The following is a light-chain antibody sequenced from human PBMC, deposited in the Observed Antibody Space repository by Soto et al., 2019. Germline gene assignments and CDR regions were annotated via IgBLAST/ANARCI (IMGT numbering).Light chain of an antibody. CDR3: SSYTITTALV. CDR2: EVS. V-gene: IGLV2-14*01. CDR1: SRDVGGYNY. J-gene: IGLJ1*01. Sequence: QSALTQPDSVSGSPGQSITISCTGTSRDVGGYNYVSWYQQHPGKAPKLMIFEVSSRPSGVSNRFSGSKSGNTASLTISGLQAEDEADYFCSSYTITTALVFGTGTQLTVL.